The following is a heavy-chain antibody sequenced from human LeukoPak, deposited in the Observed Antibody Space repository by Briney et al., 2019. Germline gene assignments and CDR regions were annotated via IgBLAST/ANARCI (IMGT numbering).Heavy chain of an antibody. CDR1: GYTFTSYG. J-gene: IGHJ4*02. CDR3: ARDNIYSNPFDY. Sequence: GASVKVSCKASGYTFTSYGISWVRQAPGQGLEWMGWISAYNGNTNYAQKLQGRVTMTTDTSTSTDYMELRSLRSDDTAVYYCARDNIYSNPFDYWGQGTLVTVSS. CDR2: ISAYNGNT. V-gene: IGHV1-18*01. D-gene: IGHD4-11*01.